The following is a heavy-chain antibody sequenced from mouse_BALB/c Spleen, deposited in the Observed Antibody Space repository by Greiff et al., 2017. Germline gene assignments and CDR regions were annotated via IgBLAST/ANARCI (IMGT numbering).Heavy chain of an antibody. CDR1: GDSITSGY. CDR3: ARGHYGNFRFAY. V-gene: IGHV3-8*02. D-gene: IGHD2-1*01. Sequence: EVKLMESGPSLVKPSQTLSLTCSVTGDSITSGYWNWIRKFPGNKLEYMGYISYSGSTYYNPSLKSRISITRDTSKNQYYLQLNSVTTEDTATYYCARGHYGNFRFAYWGQGTLVTVSA. CDR2: ISYSGST. J-gene: IGHJ3*01.